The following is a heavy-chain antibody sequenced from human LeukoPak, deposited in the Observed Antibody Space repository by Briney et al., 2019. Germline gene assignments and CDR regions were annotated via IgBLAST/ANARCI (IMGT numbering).Heavy chain of an antibody. Sequence: SVKVSCNASGGTFSSYAISWVRQAPGQGLEWMGGIIPIFGTANYAQKFQGRVTITADKSTSTAYMELSSLRSEDTAVYYCARDLREFPGEDWGQGTLVTVSS. J-gene: IGHJ4*02. V-gene: IGHV1-69*06. CDR1: GGTFSSYA. CDR3: ARDLREFPGED. D-gene: IGHD3-10*01. CDR2: IIPIFGTA.